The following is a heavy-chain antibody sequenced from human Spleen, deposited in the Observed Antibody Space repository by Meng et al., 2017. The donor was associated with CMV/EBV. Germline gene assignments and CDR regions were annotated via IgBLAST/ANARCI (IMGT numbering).Heavy chain of an antibody. V-gene: IGHV4-34*01. Sequence: CAVYGGSFTGYYWGWIRQPPGRGLEYISEINHSGSTNSNPSLKGRVTISVATSKTQFSLKLSSVTAADTAVYYCARGGSDRYSNYAGYWGQGTLVTVSS. CDR1: GGSFTGYY. CDR2: INHSGST. CDR3: ARGGSDRYSNYAGY. J-gene: IGHJ4*02. D-gene: IGHD4-11*01.